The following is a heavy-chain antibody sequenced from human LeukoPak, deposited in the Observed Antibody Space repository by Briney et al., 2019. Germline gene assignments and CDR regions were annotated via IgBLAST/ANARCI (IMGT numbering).Heavy chain of an antibody. CDR3: ARRIYSSGWFAFDI. CDR1: GGSFSGYY. Sequence: PSETLSLTCAVYGGSFSGYYWSWIRQPPGKGLEWIGEINHSGSTNYNPSLKSRVTISVDTSKNQFSLKLSSVTAADTAVYYCARRIYSSGWFAFDIWGQGTMVTASS. J-gene: IGHJ3*02. D-gene: IGHD6-19*01. CDR2: INHSGST. V-gene: IGHV4-34*01.